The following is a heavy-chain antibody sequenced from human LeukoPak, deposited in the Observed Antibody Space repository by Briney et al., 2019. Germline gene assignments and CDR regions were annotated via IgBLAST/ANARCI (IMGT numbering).Heavy chain of an antibody. CDR3: ARVPLGLPDY. CDR1: GFTFSSYA. J-gene: IGHJ4*02. V-gene: IGHV3-30-3*01. CDR2: ISYDGSNK. Sequence: GRSLRLSCAASGFTFSSYAMSWVRQAPGKGLEWVAVISYDGSNKYYADSVKGRFTISRDNSKNTLYLQMNSLRAEDTAVYYCARVPLGLPDYWGQGTLVTVSS.